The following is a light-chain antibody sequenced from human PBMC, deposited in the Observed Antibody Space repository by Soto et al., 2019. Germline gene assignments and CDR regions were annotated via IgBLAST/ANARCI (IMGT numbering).Light chain of an antibody. V-gene: IGLV2-8*01. J-gene: IGLJ1*01. Sequence: QSALTQPPSASGSPGQSVAISCTGTSSDVGGHNYVSWYQQHPGKAPKLMIYDVSKRPSGVPDRFSGSKSGNTASLTVSGLQAEDEADYYCSSYAGTHIVFGTGTKLTVL. CDR3: SSYAGTHIV. CDR2: DVS. CDR1: SSDVGGHNY.